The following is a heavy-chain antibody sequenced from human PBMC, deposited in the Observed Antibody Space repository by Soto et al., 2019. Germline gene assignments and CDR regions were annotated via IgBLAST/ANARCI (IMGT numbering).Heavy chain of an antibody. J-gene: IGHJ4*02. Sequence: GASVKVSCKASGYTFTCYDINWVRQATGQGLEWMGWMNPNSGNTGYAQKFQGRVTMTRNTSISTAYMELSSLRSEDTAVYYCARGRASGYSSSWNFDYWGQGTLVTVSS. CDR2: MNPNSGNT. V-gene: IGHV1-8*01. CDR3: ARGRASGYSSSWNFDY. D-gene: IGHD6-13*01. CDR1: GYTFTCYD.